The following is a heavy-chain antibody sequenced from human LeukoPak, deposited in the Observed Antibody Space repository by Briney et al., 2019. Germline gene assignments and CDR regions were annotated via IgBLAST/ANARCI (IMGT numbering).Heavy chain of an antibody. D-gene: IGHD1-1*01. V-gene: IGHV3-7*01. CDR1: GFAFSNSW. Sequence: PGGSLRLSCAASGFAFSNSWMSWVRQAPGKGLEWVANINHEGGDIHYVDSVKGRFTISRDNAQDSLYLQMNSLRAEDTAVYYCATYINWVAGDVWGQGTTVTVSS. J-gene: IGHJ6*02. CDR3: ATYINWVAGDV. CDR2: INHEGGDI.